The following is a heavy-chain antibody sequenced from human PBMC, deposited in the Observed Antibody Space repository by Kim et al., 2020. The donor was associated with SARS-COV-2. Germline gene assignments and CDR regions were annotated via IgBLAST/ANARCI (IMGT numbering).Heavy chain of an antibody. D-gene: IGHD3-10*01. CDR2: IWYDGSNK. V-gene: IGHV3-33*06. J-gene: IGHJ4*02. Sequence: GGSLRLSCAASGFTFSSYGMHWVRQAPGKGLEWVAVIWYDGSNKYYADSVKGRFTISRDNSKNTLYLQMNSLRAEDTAVYYCAKGRVGDYFDYWGQGTLVTVSS. CDR3: AKGRVGDYFDY. CDR1: GFTFSSYG.